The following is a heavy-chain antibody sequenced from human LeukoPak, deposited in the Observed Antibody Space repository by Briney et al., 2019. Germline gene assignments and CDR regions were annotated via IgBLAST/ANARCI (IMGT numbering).Heavy chain of an antibody. J-gene: IGHJ6*02. CDR1: GFTVSSNY. CDR3: ASEGRGGDYYYYYYGMDV. V-gene: IGHV3-53*01. Sequence: GGSLRLSCAASGFTVSSNYMSWVRQAPGKGLEWVSVIYSGGSTYYADSVKGRFTISRDNSKNTLYLQMNSLGAEDTAVRYCASEGRGGDYYYYYYGMDVWGQGTTVAVSS. D-gene: IGHD2-21*01. CDR2: IYSGGST.